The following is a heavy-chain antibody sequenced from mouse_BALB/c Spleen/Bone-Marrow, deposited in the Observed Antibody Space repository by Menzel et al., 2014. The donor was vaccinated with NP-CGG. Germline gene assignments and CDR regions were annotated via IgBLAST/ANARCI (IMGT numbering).Heavy chain of an antibody. Sequence: VESGGGLVKPGGSLKLSCAASGFTFSDYYMYWVRQTPEKRLEWVATISDGGSYTYYPDSVKGRFTISRDNAKNNLYLQMSSLKSEDTAMYYCARGGGNYEGAWFAYWGQGTLVTVSA. J-gene: IGHJ3*01. CDR1: GFTFSDYY. CDR2: ISDGGSYT. V-gene: IGHV5-4*02. D-gene: IGHD2-1*01. CDR3: ARGGGNYEGAWFAY.